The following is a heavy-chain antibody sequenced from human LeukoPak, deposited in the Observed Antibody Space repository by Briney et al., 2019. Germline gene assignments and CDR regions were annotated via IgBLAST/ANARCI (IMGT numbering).Heavy chain of an antibody. CDR1: GGSISSSSYY. CDR2: IYYSGST. D-gene: IGHD1-14*01. CDR3: ARKRISNWFDP. V-gene: IGHV4-61*05. Sequence: PSETLSLTCTVSGGSISSSSYYWGWIRQPPGKGLEWIGIIYYSGSTNYNPSLKSRVTISVDTSKNQFSLKLSSVTAADTAVYYCARKRISNWFDPWGQGTLVTVSS. J-gene: IGHJ5*02.